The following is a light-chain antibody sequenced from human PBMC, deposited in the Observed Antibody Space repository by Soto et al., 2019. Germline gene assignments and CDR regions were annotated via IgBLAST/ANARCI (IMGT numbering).Light chain of an antibody. J-gene: IGKJ5*01. CDR3: QQYNTYST. CDR2: AAS. CDR1: QSISSY. Sequence: DIQMTQSPSSLSASVGDRVTITFRASQSISSYLNWYQQKPGKAPKLLIYAASSLQSGVPSRFSGGGSGTEFTLTISSLQPDDFATYYCQQYNTYSTFGQGTRLEIK. V-gene: IGKV1-39*01.